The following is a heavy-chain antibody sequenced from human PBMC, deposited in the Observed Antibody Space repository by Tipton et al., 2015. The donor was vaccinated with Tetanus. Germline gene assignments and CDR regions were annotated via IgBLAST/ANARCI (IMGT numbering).Heavy chain of an antibody. CDR1: GGSISSGDYS. CDR3: ARDSYYSSRWSFADY. D-gene: IGHD3-22*01. V-gene: IGHV4-30-2*05. J-gene: IGHJ4*02. Sequence: TLSLTCAVSGGSISSGDYSWSWIRQPPGKGLEWIGYIYDSGSTYYNPSLESRLTISIDTSKNQFSLELTSVTAADTAVYYCARDSYYSSRWSFADYWGQGTLVTVSS. CDR2: IYDSGST.